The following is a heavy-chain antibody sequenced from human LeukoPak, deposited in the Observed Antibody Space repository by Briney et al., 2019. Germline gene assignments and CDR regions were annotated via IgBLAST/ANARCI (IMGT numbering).Heavy chain of an antibody. J-gene: IGHJ4*02. CDR2: IYYSANT. CDR3: ASDTVAGTENY. D-gene: IGHD6-19*01. V-gene: IGHV4-39*07. Sequence: SETLSLTCTVSGGSISSRNYYWVWIRQPPGKGLEWIGSIYYSANTYYNPSLKSRVTISIDTSKNQFSLKLSSVTAADTAVYYCASDTVAGTENYWGQGTLVTVSS. CDR1: GGSISSRNYY.